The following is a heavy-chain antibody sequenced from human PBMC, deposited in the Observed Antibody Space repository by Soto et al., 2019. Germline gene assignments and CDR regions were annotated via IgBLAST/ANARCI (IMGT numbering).Heavy chain of an antibody. V-gene: IGHV1-24*01. CDR1: GYSVTEAP. D-gene: IGHD3-22*01. CDR2: YDPDDDEI. J-gene: IGHJ4*02. Sequence: QVHLVQSGAEVKKPGASVKVSCKVFGYSVTEAPLPWVRQAPGKGLEWMAGYDPDDDEISYAQNFQGRVTMTEDTPTGTAYMELSSLRSEDTAVYYCAIQRTGCGYYFWAFEFWGQGTLVTVSS. CDR3: AIQRTGCGYYFWAFEF.